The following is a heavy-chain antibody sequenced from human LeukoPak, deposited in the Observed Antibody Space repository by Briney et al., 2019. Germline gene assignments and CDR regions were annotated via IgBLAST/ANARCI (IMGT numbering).Heavy chain of an antibody. V-gene: IGHV3-13*05. J-gene: IGHJ4*02. CDR1: GFTFSSCG. D-gene: IGHD1-14*01. CDR2: IGTAGDP. CDR3: ARASSTGYFFDY. Sequence: GGSLRLSCAASGFTFSSCGMHWVRQATGKGLEWVSAIGTAGDPYYPGSVKGRFTISRENAKNSLYLQMNSLRAGDTAVYYCARASSTGYFFDYWGQGTLVTVSS.